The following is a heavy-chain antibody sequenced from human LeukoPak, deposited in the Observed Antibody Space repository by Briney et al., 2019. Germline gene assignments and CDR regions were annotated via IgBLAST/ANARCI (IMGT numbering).Heavy chain of an antibody. V-gene: IGHV3-23*01. CDR2: ISGSGGST. CDR3: AKGHVSYYYYGMDV. D-gene: IGHD3-16*01. CDR1: GVTFSSYA. J-gene: IGHJ6*02. Sequence: GASLRLSCAASGVTFSSYAMSWVRQAPGKGLEWVSAISGSGGSTYYADSVKGRFTISRDNSKNTLYLQMNSLRAEDTAVYYCAKGHVSYYYYGMDVWGQGTTVTVSS.